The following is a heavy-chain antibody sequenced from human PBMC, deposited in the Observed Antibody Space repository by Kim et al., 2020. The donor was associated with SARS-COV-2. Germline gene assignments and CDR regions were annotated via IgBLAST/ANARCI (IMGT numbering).Heavy chain of an antibody. CDR3: ARGERVGIQLWLVYYYYGMDV. Sequence: GGSLRLSCAASGFTFSSYAMHWVRQAPGKGLEWVAVISYDGSNKYYADSVKGRFTISRDNSKNTLYLQMNSLRAEDTAVYYCARGERVGIQLWLVYYYYGMDVWGQGTTVTVS. J-gene: IGHJ6*02. D-gene: IGHD5-18*01. V-gene: IGHV3-30-3*01. CDR1: GFTFSSYA. CDR2: ISYDGSNK.